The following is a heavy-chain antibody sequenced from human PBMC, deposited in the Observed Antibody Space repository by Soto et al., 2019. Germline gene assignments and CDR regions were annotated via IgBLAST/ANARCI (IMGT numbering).Heavy chain of an antibody. CDR3: ANVVVVAAAHVLGIFEY. Sequence: PGGSLRLSCAASGFTFSSYALSWVRQAPEKGLEWDSAISGSGGRTYYADSVKGRFTISRNNSKNTLYLQMNSLRAGEMAVYYCANVVVVAAAHVLGIFEYWGQGTLVTVSS. D-gene: IGHD2-15*01. CDR2: ISGSGGRT. J-gene: IGHJ4*02. CDR1: GFTFSSYA. V-gene: IGHV3-23*01.